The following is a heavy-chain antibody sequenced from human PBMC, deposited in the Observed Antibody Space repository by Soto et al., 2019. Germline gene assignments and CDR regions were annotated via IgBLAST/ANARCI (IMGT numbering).Heavy chain of an antibody. J-gene: IGHJ5*02. CDR3: ARQSPRASYSGSYNWFDP. CDR1: GYSFTSYW. D-gene: IGHD1-26*01. Sequence: PGESLKISCKGSGYSFTSYWIGWVRQMPGKGLEWMGIIYPGDSDTRYSPSFQGQVTISADKSISTAYLQWSSLKASDTAMYYCARQSPRASYSGSYNWFDPWGQGTLVTVSS. CDR2: IYPGDSDT. V-gene: IGHV5-51*01.